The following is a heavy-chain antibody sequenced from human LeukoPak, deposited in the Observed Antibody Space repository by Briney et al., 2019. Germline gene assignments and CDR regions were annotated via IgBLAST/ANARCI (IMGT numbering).Heavy chain of an antibody. J-gene: IGHJ3*02. D-gene: IGHD1-26*01. CDR1: GGSPSNYY. CDR3: ASGRGLPHGDAFDI. V-gene: IGHV4-4*07. CDR2: ISSGGST. Sequence: PSETLSLTCTVSGGSPSNYYWNWIRQPAGKGLEWIGRISSGGSTNYNPSLKSRVTMSVDTSKNQFSLKLSSVTAADTAVYYCASGRGLPHGDAFDIWGQGTMVTVSS.